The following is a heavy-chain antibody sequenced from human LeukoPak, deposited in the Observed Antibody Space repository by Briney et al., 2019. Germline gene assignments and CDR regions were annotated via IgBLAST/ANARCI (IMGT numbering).Heavy chain of an antibody. V-gene: IGHV1-2*02. CDR3: ARDPAYGSGSFSDY. D-gene: IGHD3-10*01. CDR1: GYTFTGYY. CDR2: INPNSGGT. Sequence: ASVKVSCKASGYTFTGYYMHWVRQAPGQGLEWMGWINPNSGGTNYAQKFQGRVTMTRDTSISTAYMELSRLRSDDTAVYYCARDPAYGSGSFSDYWGQGTLVTVSS. J-gene: IGHJ4*02.